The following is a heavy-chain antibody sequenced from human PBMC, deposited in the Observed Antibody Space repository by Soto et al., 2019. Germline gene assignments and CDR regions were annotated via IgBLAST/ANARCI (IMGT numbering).Heavy chain of an antibody. CDR1: GYTLTELS. CDR2: FDPEDGET. J-gene: IGHJ4*02. CDR3: VTVRYDY. Sequence: ASVKVSCKVSGYTLTELSMHWVRRAPGKGLEWMGGFDPEDGETIYAQEFQGRITMTEDTSTDTAYMELSSLTSEDTAVYYCVTVRYDYWGQGTLVTVSS. V-gene: IGHV1-24*01. D-gene: IGHD4-17*01.